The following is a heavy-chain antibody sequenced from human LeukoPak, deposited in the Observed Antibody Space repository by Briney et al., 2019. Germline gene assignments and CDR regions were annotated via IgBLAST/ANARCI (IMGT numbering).Heavy chain of an antibody. V-gene: IGHV3-23*01. CDR2: ISAGGAST. CDR1: GFTFSSYA. J-gene: IGHJ4*02. Sequence: GGSLRLSCAASGFTFSSYAMSWVRQAPGKGLEWVSTISAGGASTYYADSVKGRVTISRDNSKNTLYLQMNSLRAEDTAVYYCAKDPGDSSGYSDYWGQGTLVTVSS. CDR3: AKDPGDSSGYSDY. D-gene: IGHD3-22*01.